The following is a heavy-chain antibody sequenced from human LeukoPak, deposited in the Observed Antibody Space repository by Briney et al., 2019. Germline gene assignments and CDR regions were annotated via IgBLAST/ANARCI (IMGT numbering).Heavy chain of an antibody. D-gene: IGHD1-26*01. CDR3: AKASSVGATTSLDY. Sequence: GGSLRLSCAASGFTFSSYGMSWVRQAPGKGLEWVSGISWNSGSIGYADSVKGRFTISRDNAKNSLYLQMNSLRAEDTALYYCAKASSVGATTSLDYWGQGTLVTVSS. CDR2: ISWNSGSI. J-gene: IGHJ4*02. V-gene: IGHV3-9*01. CDR1: GFTFSSYG.